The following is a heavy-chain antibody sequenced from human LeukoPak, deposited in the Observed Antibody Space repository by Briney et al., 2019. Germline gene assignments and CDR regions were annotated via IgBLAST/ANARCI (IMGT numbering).Heavy chain of an antibody. CDR3: ARDRSAAAGNFDY. V-gene: IGHV4-34*01. CDR2: INHSGST. J-gene: IGHJ4*02. Sequence: PSETLSLTCAVYGGSFSGYYWSWIRQPPGKGLEWIGEINHSGSTNYNPSLKSRVTISVDTSKNQFSLKLSSVTAADTAVYYCARDRSAAAGNFDYWGRGTLVTVSS. D-gene: IGHD6-13*01. CDR1: GGSFSGYY.